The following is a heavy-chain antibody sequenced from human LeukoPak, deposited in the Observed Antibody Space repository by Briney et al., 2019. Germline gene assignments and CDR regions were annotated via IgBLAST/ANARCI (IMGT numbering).Heavy chain of an antibody. Sequence: GGSLRLSCAASGFTFSSYGMHWVRQAPGKGLEWVAVISYGGSNKYYADSVKGRFTISRDNAKNSLYLQMNSLRAEDTAVYYCARDPLDSAYADPLYYFDYWGQGPLVTVSS. CDR2: ISYGGSNK. D-gene: IGHD5-12*01. CDR3: ARDPLDSAYADPLYYFDY. V-gene: IGHV3-30*03. J-gene: IGHJ4*02. CDR1: GFTFSSYG.